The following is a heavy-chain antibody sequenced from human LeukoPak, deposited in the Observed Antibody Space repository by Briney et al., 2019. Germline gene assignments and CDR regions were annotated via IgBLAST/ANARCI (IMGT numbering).Heavy chain of an antibody. CDR2: MNSDGSTT. V-gene: IGHV3-74*01. Sequence: GGSLRLSCAASGFTFSNYWMVWVRQAPGKGLVWASRMNSDGSTTRYADAVKGRFTISRDNAKNTLYLQMTSLRVEDTAVYYCARPQSGSYFPDYWGQGTLVTVSS. J-gene: IGHJ4*02. CDR3: ARPQSGSYFPDY. D-gene: IGHD1-26*01. CDR1: GFTFSNYW.